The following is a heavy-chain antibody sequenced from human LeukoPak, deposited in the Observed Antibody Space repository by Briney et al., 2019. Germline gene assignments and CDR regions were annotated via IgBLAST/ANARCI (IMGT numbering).Heavy chain of an antibody. CDR3: ARDAPGGNLFDY. J-gene: IGHJ4*02. D-gene: IGHD4-23*01. CDR1: GFTFSSYA. V-gene: IGHV3-23*01. CDR2: ISAGGDST. Sequence: GGSVRLSCAASGFTFSSYAMIWVRQAPGKGLEWVSAISAGGDSTFYADSVKGRFTISRDNSNNTLCLQMNSLRAEDTAVYYCARDAPGGNLFDYWGQGTLVTVSS.